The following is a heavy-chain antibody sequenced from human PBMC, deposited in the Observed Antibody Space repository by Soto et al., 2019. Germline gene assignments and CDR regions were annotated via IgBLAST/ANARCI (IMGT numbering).Heavy chain of an antibody. CDR1: GFTFSSYW. J-gene: IGHJ4*02. CDR3: ARASGSYSFDY. Sequence: EVQVVESGGGLVQPGGSLRLSCAASGFTFSSYWMHWVRQAPGKGLVSVSRINSDESVTSYADSVKGRFTISRDNAKNTLYLQMNSLRAEDTAVYYCARASGSYSFDYWGQGTLVTVSS. V-gene: IGHV3-74*01. CDR2: INSDESVT. D-gene: IGHD1-26*01.